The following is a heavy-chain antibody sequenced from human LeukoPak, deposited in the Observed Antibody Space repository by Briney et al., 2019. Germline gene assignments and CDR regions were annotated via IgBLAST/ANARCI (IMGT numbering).Heavy chain of an antibody. CDR2: IIPIFGTA. J-gene: IGHJ6*04. CDR1: GGTFSSYA. V-gene: IGHV1-69*06. CDR3: ARDGSGSRRGLDYYYYGMDV. Sequence: SVKVSCKASGGTFSSYAISWVRQAPGQGLQWMGGIIPIFGTANYAQKFQGRVTITADKSTSTAYMELSSLRSEDTAVYYCARDGSGSRRGLDYYYYGMDVWGKGTTVTVSS. D-gene: IGHD3-10*01.